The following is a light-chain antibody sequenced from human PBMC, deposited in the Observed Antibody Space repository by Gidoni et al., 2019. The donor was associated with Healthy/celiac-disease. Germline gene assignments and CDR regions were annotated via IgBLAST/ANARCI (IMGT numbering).Light chain of an antibody. CDR3: QQYYSTPPMYT. Sequence: DIVMTQSPDSLAVSLGERATINCKSSQSVLYSSNNKNYLAWYQQKPGQPPKLLIYWASTRESGVPDRFRGSVSGTDFTLPISSLQAEDVAVYYCQQYYSTPPMYTFGQGTKLEIK. V-gene: IGKV4-1*01. CDR1: QSVLYSSNNKNY. J-gene: IGKJ2*01. CDR2: WAS.